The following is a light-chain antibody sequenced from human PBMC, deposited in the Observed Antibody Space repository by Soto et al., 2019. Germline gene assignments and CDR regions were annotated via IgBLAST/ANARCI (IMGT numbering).Light chain of an antibody. V-gene: IGLV2-14*01. Sequence: QSALIQPASVSGSPGQSIAISCTGTSSDVGGHNYVSWYQQHPGKAPQLIIFEVINRPSGVSNRFSGSKFDNTASLTISRLQGEDEADYYCSSYSSTNTCVFGTGTKVTVL. CDR1: SSDVGGHNY. CDR2: EVI. J-gene: IGLJ1*01. CDR3: SSYSSTNTCV.